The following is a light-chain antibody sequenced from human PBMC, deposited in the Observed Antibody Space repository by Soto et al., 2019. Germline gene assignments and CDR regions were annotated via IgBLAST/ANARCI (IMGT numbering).Light chain of an antibody. Sequence: VMTQSPATLSVSPGERATLSYSASQSVSSNLAWYQQKPGQAPRLLIYGASTRATGIPARFSGSGSGTEFTLTISSLQSEDFAVYYCQQYTNWPPYTFGQGTKLEIK. J-gene: IGKJ2*01. CDR3: QQYTNWPPYT. CDR2: GAS. V-gene: IGKV3-15*01. CDR1: QSVSSN.